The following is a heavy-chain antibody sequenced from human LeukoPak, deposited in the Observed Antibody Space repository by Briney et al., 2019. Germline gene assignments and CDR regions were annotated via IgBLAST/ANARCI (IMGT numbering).Heavy chain of an antibody. Sequence: ASVKVSCKASGGTFSSYAISWVRQAPGQGLEWMGGIIPIFGTADYAQKFQGRVTITADESTSTAYMELSSLRSEDTVVYYCAREGGVFDSSRNWFDPWGQGTLVTVSS. D-gene: IGHD3-9*01. CDR3: AREGGVFDSSRNWFDP. CDR1: GGTFSSYA. V-gene: IGHV1-69*13. J-gene: IGHJ5*02. CDR2: IIPIFGTA.